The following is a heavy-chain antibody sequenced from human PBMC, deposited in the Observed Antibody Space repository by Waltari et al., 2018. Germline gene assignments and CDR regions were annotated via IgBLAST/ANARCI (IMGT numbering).Heavy chain of an antibody. CDR3: ARVPPDYYDSSGYAGFAFDI. D-gene: IGHD3-22*01. V-gene: IGHV4-4*07. J-gene: IGHJ3*02. CDR1: GGSISSYY. Sequence: QVQLQESGPGLVKPSETLSLTCTVSGGSISSYYWSWIRQPAGKGLEWIGRIYTSGSTNYHPSLKSRVTMSVDTSKNQFSLKLSSVTAADTAVYYCARVPPDYYDSSGYAGFAFDIWGQGTMVTVSS. CDR2: IYTSGST.